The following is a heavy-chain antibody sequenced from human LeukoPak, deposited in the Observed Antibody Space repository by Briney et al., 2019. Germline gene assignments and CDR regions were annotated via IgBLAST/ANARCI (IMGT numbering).Heavy chain of an antibody. V-gene: IGHV3-7*01. Sequence: GGSLRLSCIGSGFTFRNYWMSWVRQAPGKGLEWVASIEEDGSDKRYVDSVKGRFTISRDSTKNSLFVQMSSLRAEDTAVYYCARLKDAVTIFDCWGQGILVTVSS. D-gene: IGHD4-17*01. CDR1: GFTFRNYW. CDR3: ARLKDAVTIFDC. J-gene: IGHJ5*01. CDR2: IEEDGSDK.